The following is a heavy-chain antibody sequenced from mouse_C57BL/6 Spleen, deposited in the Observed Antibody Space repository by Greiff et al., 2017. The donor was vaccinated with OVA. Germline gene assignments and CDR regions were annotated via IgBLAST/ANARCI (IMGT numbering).Heavy chain of an antibody. CDR3: ALYYDYDPFAY. Sequence: VQLQQPGAELVRPGSSVKLSCKASGYTFTSYWMDWVKQRPGQGLAWIGNIYPSDSETHYNQKFKDKATLTVDKSSSTAYMQLSSLTSEDSAVYYCALYYDYDPFAYWGQGTLVTVSA. D-gene: IGHD2-4*01. CDR2: IYPSDSET. V-gene: IGHV1-61*01. CDR1: GYTFTSYW. J-gene: IGHJ3*01.